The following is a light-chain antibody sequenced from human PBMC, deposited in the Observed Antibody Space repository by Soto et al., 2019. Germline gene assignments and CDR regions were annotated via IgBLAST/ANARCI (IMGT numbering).Light chain of an antibody. J-gene: IGKJ5*01. Sequence: EIVLTPSPGTLSLSPGERATLSCRASERLSSVYLAWYQQRPGQPPRLLIYGASNRATGIPDRFSGSGSGTDFTLPISNLEPEDFAVDDCQQRSYWITVGQGTRLEIK. CDR1: ERLSSVY. CDR2: GAS. V-gene: IGKV3-11*01. CDR3: QQRSYWIT.